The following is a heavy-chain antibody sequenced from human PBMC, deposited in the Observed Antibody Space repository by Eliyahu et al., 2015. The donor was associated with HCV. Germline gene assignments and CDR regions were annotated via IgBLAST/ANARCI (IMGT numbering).Heavy chain of an antibody. CDR3: TKNDRNGAFDI. V-gene: IGHV3-15*01. J-gene: IGHJ3*02. CDR2: IKRAIDGGTR. CDR1: XFPFTNAW. D-gene: IGHD4-11*01. Sequence: EVQVXESGGGLVQPEGSLRXSCVASXFPFTNAWMNWVRQAPGKGLEWVGRIKRAIDGGTRDYAAPVKDRFTISRDDSKNTLYLQMNSLKTDDTAVYYCTKNDRNGAFDIWGQGTMVTVSS.